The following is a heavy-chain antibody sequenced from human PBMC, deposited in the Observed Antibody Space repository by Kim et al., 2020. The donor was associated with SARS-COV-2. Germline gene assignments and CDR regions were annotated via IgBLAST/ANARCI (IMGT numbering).Heavy chain of an antibody. D-gene: IGHD1-26*01. Sequence: SETLSLTCTVSGGSISSYYWSWIRQPPGKGLEWIGYVHNSGSTNYSPSLRSRVTMSVDTSKNQFSLKLTSVTAADTAVYYCARSALSGNYEYYFDYWGQGPLVTVSS. V-gene: IGHV4-59*13. J-gene: IGHJ4*02. CDR1: GGSISSYY. CDR2: VHNSGST. CDR3: ARSALSGNYEYYFDY.